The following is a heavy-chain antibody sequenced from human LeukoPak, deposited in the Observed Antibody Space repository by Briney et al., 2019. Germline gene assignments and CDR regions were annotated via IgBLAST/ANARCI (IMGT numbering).Heavy chain of an antibody. CDR3: ARIVGATHLDY. V-gene: IGHV4-39*07. CDR2: IYYSGST. CDR1: GGSISSSSYY. Sequence: SETLSLTCTVSGGSISSSSYYWGWIRQPPGKGPEWIGSIYYSGSTYYNPSLKSRVTISVDTSKNQFSLQLNSVTPEDTAVYYCARIVGATHLDYWGQGTLVTVSS. J-gene: IGHJ4*02. D-gene: IGHD1-26*01.